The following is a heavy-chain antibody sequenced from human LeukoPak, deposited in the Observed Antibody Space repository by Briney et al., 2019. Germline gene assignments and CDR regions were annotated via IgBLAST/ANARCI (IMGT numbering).Heavy chain of an antibody. D-gene: IGHD3-3*01. V-gene: IGHV3-7*01. CDR2: IKKDGSER. J-gene: IGHJ4*02. CDR1: GFTFISYR. CDR3: SWSAEAD. Sequence: GGSLRLSCAASGFTFISYRTTWVRRAPGKGLEWVADIKKDGSERYYVDSVKGRFTISRDNAKNSVFLQLNSLRVEDTAVYYCSWSAEADWGQGTLVTVSS.